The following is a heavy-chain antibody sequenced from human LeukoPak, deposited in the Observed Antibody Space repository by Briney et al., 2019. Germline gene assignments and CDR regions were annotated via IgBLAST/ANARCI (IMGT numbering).Heavy chain of an antibody. J-gene: IGHJ4*02. CDR2: IKQDGSEK. Sequence: GGSLSLSCAVSGFTFSSFWMSWVRRAPGKGIEWVASIKQDGSEKYYVDSVKGRFTISRDNAKNSVYLQMNSLTAEDTAVYYCARDKDSGGATGSIFDYWGQGAQVTVSS. CDR1: GFTFSSFW. V-gene: IGHV3-7*03. CDR3: ARDKDSGGATGSIFDY. D-gene: IGHD1-26*01.